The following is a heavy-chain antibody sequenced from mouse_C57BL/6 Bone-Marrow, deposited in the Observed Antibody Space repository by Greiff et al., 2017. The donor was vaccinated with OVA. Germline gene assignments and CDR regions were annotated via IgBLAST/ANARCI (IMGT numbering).Heavy chain of an antibody. J-gene: IGHJ2*01. CDR2: IDPENGDT. Sequence: VQLQQSGAELVRPGASVKLSCTASGFNIKDDYMHWVKQRPEQGLEWIGWIDPENGDTEYASKFQGKATITADTSSHTAYLQLSSLTSEDTAVYYCTSYDYDGVYFDYWGQGTTLTVSA. D-gene: IGHD2-4*01. CDR3: TSYDYDGVYFDY. CDR1: GFNIKDDY. V-gene: IGHV14-4*01.